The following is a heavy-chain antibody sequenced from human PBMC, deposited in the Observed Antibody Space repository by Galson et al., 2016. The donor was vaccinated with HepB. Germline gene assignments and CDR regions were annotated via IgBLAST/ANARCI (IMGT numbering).Heavy chain of an antibody. D-gene: IGHD6-25*01. Sequence: ETLSLTCTVSGGSISSYYWNWIRQPPGKGLEWIGNIYYSGITNYNPSLKSRVTLSVDPSTNQFSLRMKSVTAADTAVYYCARHDVTCGYGCGPDYWGQGALVTVSS. CDR3: ARHDVTCGYGCGPDY. CDR1: GGSISSYY. J-gene: IGHJ4*02. V-gene: IGHV4-59*08. CDR2: IYYSGIT.